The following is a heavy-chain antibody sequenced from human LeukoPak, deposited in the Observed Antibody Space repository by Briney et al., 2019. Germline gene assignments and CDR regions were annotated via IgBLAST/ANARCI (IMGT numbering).Heavy chain of an antibody. D-gene: IGHD2/OR15-2a*01. J-gene: IGHJ4*02. CDR3: ARHPFSTPFDY. V-gene: IGHV4-34*01. CDR1: GGSFSGYY. Sequence: SETLSLTCAVYGGSFSGYYWSWIRQPPGKGLEWIGEINHSGSTNYNPSLKSRVTISVDTSKNQFSLRLSSVTAADTAVYYCARHPFSTPFDYWGRGTLVTVSS. CDR2: INHSGST.